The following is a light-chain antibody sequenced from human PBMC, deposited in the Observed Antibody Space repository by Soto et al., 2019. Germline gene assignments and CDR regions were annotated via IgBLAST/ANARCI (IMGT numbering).Light chain of an antibody. J-gene: IGKJ1*01. CDR3: QQRSNWPWT. CDR2: GAS. Sequence: EIVLTQSPGTLSLSPGERATLSCRASQSVSSSYLAWYQQKPGQAPRLLIYGASSRATGIPDRFSGSGSGTDYTLTITNLEPEDFAIYYCQQRSNWPWTFGQGTKVDIK. CDR1: QSVSSSY. V-gene: IGKV3D-20*02.